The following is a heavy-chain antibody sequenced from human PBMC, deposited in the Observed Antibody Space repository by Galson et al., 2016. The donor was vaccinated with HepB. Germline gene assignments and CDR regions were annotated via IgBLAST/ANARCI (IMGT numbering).Heavy chain of an antibody. CDR2: INPNFGTG. Sequence: SVKVSCKAFGGTFSSSGISWVRQAPGQGLEWMGVINPNFGTGNNAQKFQGRATITADESTSTAYMELSSLRSEDKAVYYCARDPLFDYWGQGTLVTVSS. J-gene: IGHJ4*02. V-gene: IGHV1-69*13. CDR1: GGTFSSSG. CDR3: ARDPLFDY.